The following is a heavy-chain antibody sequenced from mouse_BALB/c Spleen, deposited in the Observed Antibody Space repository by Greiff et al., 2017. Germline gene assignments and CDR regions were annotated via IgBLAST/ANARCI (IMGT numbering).Heavy chain of an antibody. CDR3: TRDYGNGFAY. Sequence: DVKLVESGGGLVKPGGSLKLSCAASGFTFSSYTMSWVRQTPEKRLEWVATISSGGSYTYYPDSVKGRFTISRDNAKNTLYLQMSSLKSEDTAMYYCTRDYGNGFAYWGQGTLVTVSA. D-gene: IGHD1-1*01. CDR1: GFTFSSYT. CDR2: ISSGGSYT. J-gene: IGHJ3*01. V-gene: IGHV5-6-4*01.